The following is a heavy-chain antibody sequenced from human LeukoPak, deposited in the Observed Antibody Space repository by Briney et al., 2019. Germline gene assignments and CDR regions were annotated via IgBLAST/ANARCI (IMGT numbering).Heavy chain of an antibody. V-gene: IGHV3-23*01. CDR1: GFTFSDYA. D-gene: IGHD4-23*01. Sequence: PGGSLRLSCAASGFTFSDYALGWVRQAPGRGLEWVATLSGSGAGTYYSDSVKGRFTISRDNSKNTLYLQMNSLRAEDTAVYYCARENFPPLVGGNGYYFDCWGQGTLVTVSS. J-gene: IGHJ4*02. CDR2: LSGSGAGT. CDR3: ARENFPPLVGGNGYYFDC.